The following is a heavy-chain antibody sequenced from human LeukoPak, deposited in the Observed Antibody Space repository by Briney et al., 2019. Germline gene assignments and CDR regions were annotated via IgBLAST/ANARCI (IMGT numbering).Heavy chain of an antibody. D-gene: IGHD6-6*01. CDR1: GFTFSTYS. CDR2: IRLDGSDK. CDR3: ARDRRMYSSSHFDY. V-gene: IGHV3-30*02. Sequence: PGGSLRLSCEASGFTFSTYSMHWVRQAPGKGLEWVAFIRLDGSDKYYADSVKGRFTISRDNSKNTLYLQMNSLRAEDTAVYYCARDRRMYSSSHFDYWGQGTLVTVSS. J-gene: IGHJ4*02.